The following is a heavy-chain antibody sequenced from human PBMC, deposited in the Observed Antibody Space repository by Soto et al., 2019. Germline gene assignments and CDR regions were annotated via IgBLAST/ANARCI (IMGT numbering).Heavy chain of an antibody. Sequence: QLQLQESGPGLVKPSETLSLTCTVSGGSISSSSYYWGWIRQPPGKGLEWIGSIYYSGSTYYNPSLKSRVTISVDTSKNQFSLKLSSVTAADTAVYYCARSRSDFWSGYYLPQIDACDIWGQGTMVTVYS. CDR1: GGSISSSSYY. CDR2: IYYSGST. J-gene: IGHJ3*02. D-gene: IGHD3-3*01. V-gene: IGHV4-39*01. CDR3: ARSRSDFWSGYYLPQIDACDI.